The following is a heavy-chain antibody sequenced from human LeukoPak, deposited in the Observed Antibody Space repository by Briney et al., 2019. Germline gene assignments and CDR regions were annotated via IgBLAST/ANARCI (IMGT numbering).Heavy chain of an antibody. D-gene: IGHD6-13*01. V-gene: IGHV3-21*01. CDR1: GFTFSSYS. CDR3: ARVLAQQLVLCYYGMDV. Sequence: GGSLRLSCAASGFTFSSYSMNWVRQAPGKGLEWVSSISSSSSYIYYADSVKGRFTISRDNAKNSLYLQMNSLRAEDTAVYYCARVLAQQLVLCYYGMDVWGQGTTVTVSS. J-gene: IGHJ6*02. CDR2: ISSSSSYI.